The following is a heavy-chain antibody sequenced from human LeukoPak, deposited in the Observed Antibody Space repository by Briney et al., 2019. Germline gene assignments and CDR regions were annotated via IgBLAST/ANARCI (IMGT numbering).Heavy chain of an antibody. V-gene: IGHV4-59*12. D-gene: IGHD3-3*01. CDR1: GGSISSYY. CDR3: AREPRYYDFWSGYYSDYGMDV. J-gene: IGHJ6*02. CDR2: IYYSGST. Sequence: SETLSLTCTVSGGSISSYYWSWIRQPPGKGLEWIGYIYYSGSTNYNPSLKSRVTISVDTSKNQFSLKLSSVTAADTAVYYCAREPRYYDFWSGYYSDYGMDVWGQGTTVTVSS.